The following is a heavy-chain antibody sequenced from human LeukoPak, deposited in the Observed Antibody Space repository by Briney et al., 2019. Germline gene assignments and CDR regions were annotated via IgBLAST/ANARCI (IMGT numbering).Heavy chain of an antibody. Sequence: GGSLRLSCAASGFTFSSYAMNWARQAPGKGLEWVSTITGSGGDTYYADSVKGRFTISRDNSKNTLYLQMNSLRAEDTAMYYCAKDPYVGGGYHFDSWGQGSLVTVSS. D-gene: IGHD3-22*01. CDR2: ITGSGGDT. J-gene: IGHJ4*02. CDR1: GFTFSSYA. CDR3: AKDPYVGGGYHFDS. V-gene: IGHV3-23*01.